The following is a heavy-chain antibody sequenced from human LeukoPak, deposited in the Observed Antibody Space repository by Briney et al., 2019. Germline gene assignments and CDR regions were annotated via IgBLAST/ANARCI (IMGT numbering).Heavy chain of an antibody. Sequence: GGSLTQTCAASGFTFISYDLHWVRQATGKGLEWVSAIGTAGDTYYPGSVKGRFTISRENAKNSLYLQMNSLRAGDTAVYYCARAPVSQYYYDSSGFGVLMRYGRDVWGAGATVTVSS. CDR3: ARAPVSQYYYDSSGFGVLMRYGRDV. CDR1: GFTFISYD. J-gene: IGHJ6*04. V-gene: IGHV3-13*04. D-gene: IGHD3-22*01. CDR2: IGTAGDT.